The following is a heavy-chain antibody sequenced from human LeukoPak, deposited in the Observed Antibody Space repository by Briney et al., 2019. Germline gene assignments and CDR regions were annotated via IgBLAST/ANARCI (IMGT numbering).Heavy chain of an antibody. CDR2: MYYSGST. J-gene: IGHJ5*02. CDR3: ARPYYYDSRIDP. D-gene: IGHD3-22*01. Sequence: NSSETLSLTCTVSGGSISSGDYYWSWLRQPPGKGLERIAYMYYSGSTYYNPSLKSRGTMSADTSKNQLSLKLSSVTAADTAVYYCARPYYYDSRIDPWGQGILVTVSS. V-gene: IGHV4-30-4*01. CDR1: GGSISSGDYY.